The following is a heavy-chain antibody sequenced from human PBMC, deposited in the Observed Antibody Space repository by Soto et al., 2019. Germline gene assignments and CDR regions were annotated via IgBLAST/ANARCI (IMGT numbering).Heavy chain of an antibody. J-gene: IGHJ6*02. D-gene: IGHD3-3*01. CDR3: ARDCDYDFWSGYYTETPPYYYYGMDV. Sequence: SVKVSCKASGGTFSSYAISWVRQAPGQGLEWMGGIIPIFGTANYAQKFQGRVTITADESTSTAYMELSSLRSEDTAVYYCARDCDYDFWSGYYTETPPYYYYGMDVWGQGTTVTVSS. CDR2: IIPIFGTA. V-gene: IGHV1-69*13. CDR1: GGTFSSYA.